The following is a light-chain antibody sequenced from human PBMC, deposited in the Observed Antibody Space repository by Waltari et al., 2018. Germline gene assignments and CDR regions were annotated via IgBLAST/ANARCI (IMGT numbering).Light chain of an antibody. CDR1: RSDSGGYNY. V-gene: IGLV2-14*01. CDR2: DVS. Sequence: QSALTPSASVSGSPGQSITISCTGTRSDSGGYNYVSWYQQHPGKAPKLMTHDVSKRPSGVSNRFSGSKSGNTASLSISGLQAEDEADYYCSSYTSTNTWVFGGGTKLTVL. CDR3: SSYTSTNTWV. J-gene: IGLJ3*02.